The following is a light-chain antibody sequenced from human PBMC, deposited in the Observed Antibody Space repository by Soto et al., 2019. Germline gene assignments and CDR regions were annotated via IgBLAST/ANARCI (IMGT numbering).Light chain of an antibody. Sequence: EIQMTQSPSSLSASVGDRVTITCRASQSISSYVNWYQQKLGKAPKLLIYGASSLVNGVPSRFSGGGSGTDFTLAISSLQRDDLASYYCQQSYSRPYTFGQGTKLEIK. J-gene: IGKJ2*01. CDR1: QSISSY. CDR3: QQSYSRPYT. V-gene: IGKV1-39*01. CDR2: GAS.